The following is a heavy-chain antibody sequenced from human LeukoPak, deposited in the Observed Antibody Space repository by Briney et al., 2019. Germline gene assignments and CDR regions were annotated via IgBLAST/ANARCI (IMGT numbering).Heavy chain of an antibody. V-gene: IGHV4-30-4*01. J-gene: IGHJ3*02. CDR2: IYYSGST. D-gene: IGHD4-23*01. CDR1: GGSISSGSGDYY. CDR3: ARVLGRWPYAFDI. Sequence: SETLSLTCTVSGGSISSGSGDYYWSWIRQPPGKGLEWIGYIYYSGSTYYNPSLKSRVTISVDTSKNQFSLKLSSVTAADTAVYYCARVLGRWPYAFDIWGQGTMVTVSS.